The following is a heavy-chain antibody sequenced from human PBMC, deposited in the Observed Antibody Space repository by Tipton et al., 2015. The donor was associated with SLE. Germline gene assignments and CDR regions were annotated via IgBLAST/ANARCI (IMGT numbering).Heavy chain of an antibody. CDR2: ISSSSSTI. Sequence: SLRLSCAASGFTFSSYGMHWVRQAPGKGLEWVSYISSSSSTIYYADSVKGRFTISRDNAKNSLYLQMNSLRAEDTAVYYCARSGKAYCGGDCSIPYYYYMDVWGKGTTVTVSS. J-gene: IGHJ6*03. V-gene: IGHV3-48*01. D-gene: IGHD2-21*02. CDR3: ARSGKAYCGGDCSIPYYYYMDV. CDR1: GFTFSSYG.